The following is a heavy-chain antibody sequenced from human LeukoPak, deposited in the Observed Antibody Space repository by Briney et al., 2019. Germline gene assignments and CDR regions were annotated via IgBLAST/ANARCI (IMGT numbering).Heavy chain of an antibody. CDR1: GPSLSNYY. Sequence: PSETLSLTCAVYGPSLSNYYWSWLRQPPGKGLECIGDTDHSGSTKCNPSLKGRVTISLDTSNNQFSLDLTSVTAADTGVGSYNWFDPWGQGTLVTVSS. J-gene: IGHJ5*02. V-gene: IGHV4-34*01. CDR2: TDHSGST. CDR3: NWFDP. D-gene: IGHD3-10*01.